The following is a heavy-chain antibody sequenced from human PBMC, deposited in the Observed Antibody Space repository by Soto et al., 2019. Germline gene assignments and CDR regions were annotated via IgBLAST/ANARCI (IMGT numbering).Heavy chain of an antibody. D-gene: IGHD3-9*01. CDR3: ATTTGYYSKCFDP. CDR1: GYNLTELA. J-gene: IGHJ5*02. Sequence: QVQLVQSGAEAKKPGASVKVSCKVSGYNLTELAMHWVRQAPGKGLEWMGGFDPEDGETFYAQRFQGRVTMTEDSSTDTAYMEQSSLTSEDTAVYYCATTTGYYSKCFDPWGQGTLVTVSS. CDR2: FDPEDGET. V-gene: IGHV1-24*01.